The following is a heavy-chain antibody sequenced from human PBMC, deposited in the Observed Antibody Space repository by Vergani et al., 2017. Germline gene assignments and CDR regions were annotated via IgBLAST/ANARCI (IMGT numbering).Heavy chain of an antibody. CDR3: VRDRYEGTSPYNGRLLGH. V-gene: IGHV3-33*01. Sequence: QVQLVESGGGVVQPGRSLRLSCVMSGFTVTNYAIFWVRQAPGEGLEWVSVIWHDGGNKHFADSVAGRFAISRDDSKKTVYLEMTNLRAEDTALYYCVRDRYEGTSPYNGRLLGHWGQGTRVTVSS. D-gene: IGHD1-1*01. CDR1: GFTVTNYA. CDR2: IWHDGGNK. J-gene: IGHJ4*02.